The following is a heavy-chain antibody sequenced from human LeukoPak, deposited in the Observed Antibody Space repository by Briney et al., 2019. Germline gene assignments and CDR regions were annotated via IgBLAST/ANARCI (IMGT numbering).Heavy chain of an antibody. Sequence: GASVKVSCKASGYTFTSYYMHWVRQAPGQGLEWMGIINPSGGSTSYAQKFQGRVTMTRDMSTSTVYMELSSLRSEDTAVYYCASNLALTRDYFDYWGQGTLVTVSS. V-gene: IGHV1-46*01. J-gene: IGHJ4*02. CDR1: GYTFTSYY. D-gene: IGHD2-2*01. CDR3: ASNLALTRDYFDY. CDR2: INPSGGST.